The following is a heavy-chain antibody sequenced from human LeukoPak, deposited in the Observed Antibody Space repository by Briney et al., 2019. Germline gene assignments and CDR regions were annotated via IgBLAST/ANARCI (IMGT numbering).Heavy chain of an antibody. V-gene: IGHV4-38-2*01. CDR2: IYHSGST. Sequence: SETLSITCAVSGYSISSGYYWGWIRQPPGKGLEWIGSIYHSGSTYYNPSLKSRVTISVDTSKNQFSLKLSSVTAADTAVYYCARRGGSHFDYWGQGTLVTVSS. CDR3: ARRGGSHFDY. J-gene: IGHJ4*02. CDR1: GYSISSGYY. D-gene: IGHD2-15*01.